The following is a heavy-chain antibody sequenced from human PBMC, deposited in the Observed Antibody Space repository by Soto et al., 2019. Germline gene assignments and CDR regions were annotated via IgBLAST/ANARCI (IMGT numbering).Heavy chain of an antibody. J-gene: IGHJ4*02. CDR3: AKRDRFGSFAGFDY. D-gene: IGHD3-10*01. CDR2: ITGSGANT. V-gene: IGHV3-23*01. Sequence: EVQLLESGGGLVQPGGSLRLSCAASGFTFSTYARHWFRQAPGKGLEWVSGITGSGANTYYGDSVKGRFTISRDNSKNTRDTQMNSLRAEDTDVYYCAKRDRFGSFAGFDYWGPGTLVTVSS. CDR1: GFTFSTYA.